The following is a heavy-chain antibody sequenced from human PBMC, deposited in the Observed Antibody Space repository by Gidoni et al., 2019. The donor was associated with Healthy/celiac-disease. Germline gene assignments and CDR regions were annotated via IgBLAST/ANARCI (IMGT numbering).Heavy chain of an antibody. CDR2: ISSSSSYI. Sequence: EVQLVESGGGLVKPGGSLSLSCAASGFPSSSYSMNWVRQATGKGLEWVSSISSSSSYIYYADSVKGRFTISRDNAKNSLYLEMNSLRAEDTAVYYCARGRIAAAGGPDAFDIWGQGTMVTVSS. J-gene: IGHJ3*02. V-gene: IGHV3-21*01. D-gene: IGHD6-13*01. CDR3: ARGRIAAAGGPDAFDI. CDR1: GFPSSSYS.